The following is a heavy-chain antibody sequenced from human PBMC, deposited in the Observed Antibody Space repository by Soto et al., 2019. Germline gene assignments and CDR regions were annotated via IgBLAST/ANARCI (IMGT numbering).Heavy chain of an antibody. CDR2: IRSKTSSETR. CDR3: TTDGFTGIVGI. J-gene: IGHJ3*02. D-gene: IGHD3-22*01. CDR1: GFPFPKAW. Sequence: LRLSCAASGFPFPKAWMTWVRQAPGKGLEWVGRIRSKTSSETREYAAPVKGRFTISRDDSKNMLYLEMNSLKIEDTGVYYCTTDGFTGIVGIWGQGTMVTV. V-gene: IGHV3-15*01.